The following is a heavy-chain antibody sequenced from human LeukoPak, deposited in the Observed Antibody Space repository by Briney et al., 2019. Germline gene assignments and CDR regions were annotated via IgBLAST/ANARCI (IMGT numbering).Heavy chain of an antibody. CDR2: INSDGSST. J-gene: IGHJ5*02. CDR3: ARVPYCSSTSCFSWFDP. Sequence: GGSLRLSCAASGFTFSNYWMNWVRQAPGKGLVWVSRINSDGSSTDYADSEKGRFTISRDNAKHTLYLQMNSLRAEDTAVYYCARVPYCSSTSCFSWFDPWGQGTLVTVSS. CDR1: GFTFSNYW. D-gene: IGHD2-2*01. V-gene: IGHV3-74*01.